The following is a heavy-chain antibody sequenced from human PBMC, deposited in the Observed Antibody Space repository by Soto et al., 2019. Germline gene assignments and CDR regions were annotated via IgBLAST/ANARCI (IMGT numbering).Heavy chain of an antibody. CDR3: AKDISYYYGMDV. Sequence: GGSLRLSCAASGFTFDDYTMHWVRQAPGKGLEWVSLISWDGGSTYYADSVKGRFTISRDNSKNSLYLQMNSLRTEDTALYYCAKDISYYYGMDVWGQGTTVTVSS. CDR2: ISWDGGST. J-gene: IGHJ6*02. V-gene: IGHV3-43*01. CDR1: GFTFDDYT.